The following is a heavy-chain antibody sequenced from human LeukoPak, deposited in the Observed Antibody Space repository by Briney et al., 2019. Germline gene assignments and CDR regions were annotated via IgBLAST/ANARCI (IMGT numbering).Heavy chain of an antibody. CDR2: IYYSGST. V-gene: IGHV4-30-4*08. J-gene: IGHJ4*02. Sequence: SQTLSLTCTVSGDSIGSGEYYWSWIRQPPGKRLEWIGYIYYSGSTYFNPSLKSRVTISIDTSKNQFSLKLSSVTAADTALYYCARDDSSGYSGINWGQGSLVTVSS. CDR3: ARDDSSGYSGIN. CDR1: GDSIGSGEYY. D-gene: IGHD3-22*01.